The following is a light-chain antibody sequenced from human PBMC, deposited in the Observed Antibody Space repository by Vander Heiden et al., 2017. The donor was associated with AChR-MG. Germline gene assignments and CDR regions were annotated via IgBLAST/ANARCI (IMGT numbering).Light chain of an antibody. CDR3: NSRDSSGDRHWV. Sequence: SSELTQDPAVSVDLGQTARITCQGNSLKHYYASWYQQMPGQAARLVIYANNNRRSAIPYRFSGSGSGNTASFTITGTQAEDEADYYGNSRDSSGDRHWVFGGGTKLTVL. CDR2: ANN. CDR1: SLKHYY. V-gene: IGLV3-19*01. J-gene: IGLJ3*02.